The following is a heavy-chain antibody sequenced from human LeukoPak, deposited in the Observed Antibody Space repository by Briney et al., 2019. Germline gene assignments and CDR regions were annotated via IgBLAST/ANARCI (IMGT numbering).Heavy chain of an antibody. J-gene: IGHJ4*02. CDR3: ARSYYDSSGQGDY. V-gene: IGHV1-69*13. D-gene: IGHD3-22*01. CDR2: IIPIFGTA. CDR1: GGTFSSYA. Sequence: ASVKVSCKASGGTFSSYAISWVRQAPGQGLEWMGGIIPIFGTANYAQKFQGRVTITADESTSTAYMELSSLRSEDTAVYYCARSYYDSSGQGDYWGQGTLVTVSS.